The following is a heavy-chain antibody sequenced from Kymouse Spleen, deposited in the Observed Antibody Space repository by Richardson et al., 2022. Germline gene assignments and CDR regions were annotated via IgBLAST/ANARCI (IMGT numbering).Heavy chain of an antibody. CDR3: ARGSGWYDHDAFDI. V-gene: IGHV3-13*01. CDR2: IGTAGDT. J-gene: IGHJ3*02. D-gene: IGHD6-19*01. Sequence: EVQLVESGGGLVQPGGSLRLSCAASGFTFSSYDMHWVRQATGKGLEWVSAIGTAGDTYYPGSVKGRFTISRENAKNSLYLQMNSLRAGDTAVYYCARGSGWYDHDAFDIWGQGTMVTVSS. CDR1: GFTFSSYD.